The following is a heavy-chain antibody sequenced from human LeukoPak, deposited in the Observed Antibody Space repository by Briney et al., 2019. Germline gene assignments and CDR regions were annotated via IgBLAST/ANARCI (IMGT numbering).Heavy chain of an antibody. CDR2: IGASSGSI. CDR1: GFTFATYA. Sequence: GGSLRLSCAASGFTFATYAMNWVRQAPGKGLEWVSDIGASSGSIYYADSVKGRFIISRDNAKNSLYLQMNGLRDEDTAVYYCARASVENTLRIDDYWGQGTLVTVSS. CDR3: ARASVENTLRIDDY. V-gene: IGHV3-48*02. J-gene: IGHJ4*02. D-gene: IGHD2-15*01.